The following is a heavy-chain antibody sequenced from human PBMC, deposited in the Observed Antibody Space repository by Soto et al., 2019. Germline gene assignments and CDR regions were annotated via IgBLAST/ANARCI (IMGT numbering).Heavy chain of an antibody. CDR1: GGSISSGDYY. V-gene: IGHV4-30-4*01. CDR3: AMWGAMVTYFDY. CDR2: IYYSGST. J-gene: IGHJ4*02. Sequence: QVQLQESGPGLVKPSQTLSLTCTVSGGSISSGDYYWSWIRQPPGKGLEWIGYIYYSGSTYYNPSLKSRVSISVDTSKNQFSLKLSSMTAADTAVYYCAMWGAMVTYFDYWGQGTLVTVSS. D-gene: IGHD5-18*01.